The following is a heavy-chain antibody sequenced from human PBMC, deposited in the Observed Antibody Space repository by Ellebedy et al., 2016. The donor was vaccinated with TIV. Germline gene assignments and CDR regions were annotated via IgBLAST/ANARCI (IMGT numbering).Heavy chain of an antibody. CDR3: AREGGYGGNSYYFDY. D-gene: IGHD4-23*01. CDR2: ISYDGSNK. J-gene: IGHJ4*02. V-gene: IGHV3-30-3*01. Sequence: GGSLRLSXAASGFTFSSYAMHWVRQAPGKGLEWVAVISYDGSNKYYADSVKGRFTISRDNSKNTLYLQMNSLRAEDTAVYYCAREGGYGGNSYYFDYWGQGTLVTVSS. CDR1: GFTFSSYA.